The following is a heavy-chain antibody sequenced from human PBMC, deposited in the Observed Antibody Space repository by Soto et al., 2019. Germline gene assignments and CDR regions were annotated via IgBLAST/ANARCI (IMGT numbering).Heavy chain of an antibody. J-gene: IGHJ6*02. Sequence: GGSLRLSCAASGFTFSSYGMHWVRQAPGKGLEWVAVISYDGSNKYYADSVKGRFTISRDNSKNTLYLQMNSLRAEDTAVYYCAKDRKWLVLYYYYGMDVWGQGTTVTVSS. CDR3: AKDRKWLVLYYYYGMDV. D-gene: IGHD6-19*01. V-gene: IGHV3-30*18. CDR2: ISYDGSNK. CDR1: GFTFSSYG.